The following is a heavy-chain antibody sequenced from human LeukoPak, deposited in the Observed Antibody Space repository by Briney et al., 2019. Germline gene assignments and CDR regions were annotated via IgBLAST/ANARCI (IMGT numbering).Heavy chain of an antibody. CDR1: GFTFSSSA. CDR3: AKGHGLESPHWRDS. Sequence: GGSLRLSCAATGFTFSSSAMSWVRPVPGRGLEWVSGSGDRGGRTSSAGSVRGRFSISRGTFKNTLYVQMNRLRDEDTAVYYCAKGHGLESPHWRDSWGRGTRVGVS. CDR2: SGDRGGRT. V-gene: IGHV3-23*01. D-gene: IGHD2-21*01. J-gene: IGHJ5*02.